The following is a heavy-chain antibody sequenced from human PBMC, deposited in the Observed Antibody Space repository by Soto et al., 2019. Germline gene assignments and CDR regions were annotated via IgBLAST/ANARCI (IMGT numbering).Heavy chain of an antibody. J-gene: IGHJ3*02. CDR1: GGSVSSGSYY. CDR2: IYYSGST. Sequence: SETLSLTCTASGGSVSSGSYYWSWIRQPPGKGLEWIGYIYYSGSTNYNPSLKSRVTISVDTSKNQFSLKLSSVTAADTAVYYCASRGSGSYTGDAFDIWGQGTMVTVSS. D-gene: IGHD1-26*01. CDR3: ASRGSGSYTGDAFDI. V-gene: IGHV4-61*01.